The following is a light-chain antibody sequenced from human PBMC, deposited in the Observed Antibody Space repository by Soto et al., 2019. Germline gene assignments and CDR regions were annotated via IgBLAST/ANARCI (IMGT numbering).Light chain of an antibody. Sequence: QSVLTQPASVSGSPGQSITISCSGTPSDIGAYNYVSWYQHLPGKAPEVIIYDVTNRPSGVSSRFSGSKSGTTASLTISGRQAEDDANYYCGSYTITSTLMIFGGGTKLTVL. CDR1: PSDIGAYNY. J-gene: IGLJ2*01. CDR2: DVT. V-gene: IGLV2-14*03. CDR3: GSYTITSTLMI.